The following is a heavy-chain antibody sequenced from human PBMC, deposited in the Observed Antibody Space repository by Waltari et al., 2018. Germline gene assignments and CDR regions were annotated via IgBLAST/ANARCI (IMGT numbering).Heavy chain of an antibody. D-gene: IGHD3-22*01. J-gene: IGHJ6*02. CDR3: ARRSSGAYPDYYYGLDV. V-gene: IGHV4-39*02. Sequence: QLQLQESGPGLVEPSETLSLTCSVSGGSISGNSYYWGWIRQPPGKGLEWIGSVHSGGTTYYRPSLKGRISISLDTTEHRFSLKLTSVTAADTAVYYCARRSSGAYPDYYYGLDVWGQGATV. CDR2: VHSGGTT. CDR1: GGSISGNSYY.